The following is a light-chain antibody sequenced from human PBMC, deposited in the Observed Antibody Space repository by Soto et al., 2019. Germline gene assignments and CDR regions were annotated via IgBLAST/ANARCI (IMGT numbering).Light chain of an antibody. J-gene: IGLJ1*01. CDR1: SRDVGIYNL. Sequence: QSALTQPASVSGSPGQSITISCTGTSRDVGIYNLVSWYQLHPGKVPKLIIYEDTKWPSGISSRFSGSESGITAFLTISGLQAEDEADYYCCSYAGSSTYVFGTGTKLTVL. CDR3: CSYAGSSTYV. V-gene: IGLV2-23*01. CDR2: EDT.